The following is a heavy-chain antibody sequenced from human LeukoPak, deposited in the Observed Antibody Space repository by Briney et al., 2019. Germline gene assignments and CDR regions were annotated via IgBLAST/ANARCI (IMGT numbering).Heavy chain of an antibody. J-gene: IGHJ4*02. CDR2: SSGYNGNT. Sequence: ASVKVSCKASGYTFTSYGISWVRQAPGQGLEWMGWSSGYNGNTNYAQKLQGRVTMTTDTSTSTAYMELSTLRFEDTAVYYCIRSVRNGHFDYWGQGTLVTVSS. V-gene: IGHV1-18*01. CDR1: GYTFTSYG. D-gene: IGHD2-8*01. CDR3: IRSVRNGHFDY.